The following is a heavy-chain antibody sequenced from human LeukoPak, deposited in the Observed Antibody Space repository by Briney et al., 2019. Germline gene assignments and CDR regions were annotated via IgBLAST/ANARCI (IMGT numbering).Heavy chain of an antibody. Sequence: GGSLRLSCAASGFTFSSYSMNWVRQAPGKGLGWVSSISSSSYIYYADSVKGRFTISGDNAKNSLYLQMNSLRAEDTAVYYCARDRGYSYGYADDYWGQGTLVTVSS. CDR2: ISSSSYI. V-gene: IGHV3-21*01. J-gene: IGHJ4*02. CDR1: GFTFSSYS. D-gene: IGHD5-18*01. CDR3: ARDRGYSYGYADDY.